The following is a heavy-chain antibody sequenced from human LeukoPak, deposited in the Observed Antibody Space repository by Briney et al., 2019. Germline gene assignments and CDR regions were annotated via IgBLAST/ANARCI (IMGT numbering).Heavy chain of an antibody. CDR2: INPSGGSP. Sequence: GASVKVSCKASGYTFTSYYMHWVRQAPGQGLEWMGIINPSGGSPSYAQKFQGRVTMTRDTSTSTVYMELSSLRSEDTAVYYCARETWIQLWYTKTGGLGYYYYYYMDVWGKGTTVTVSS. D-gene: IGHD5-18*01. V-gene: IGHV1-46*01. CDR3: ARETWIQLWYTKTGGLGYYYYYYMDV. J-gene: IGHJ6*03. CDR1: GYTFTSYY.